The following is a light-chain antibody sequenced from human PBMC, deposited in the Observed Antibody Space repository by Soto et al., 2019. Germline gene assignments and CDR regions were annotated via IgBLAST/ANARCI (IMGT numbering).Light chain of an antibody. CDR1: QSISSW. CDR2: KAS. V-gene: IGKV1-5*03. J-gene: IGKJ4*01. CDR3: QQYNSYPLT. Sequence: DIQMTQSPSTLSASVGDRVTITCRASQSISSWLAWYQQKPGKAPNLLIYKASSLESGVPSTFSGSGSATEFTLTISSLQPDDFATYYCQQYNSYPLTFGGGTKVEIK.